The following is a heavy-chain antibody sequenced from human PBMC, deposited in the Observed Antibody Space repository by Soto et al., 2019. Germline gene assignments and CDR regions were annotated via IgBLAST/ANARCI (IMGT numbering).Heavy chain of an antibody. CDR3: ARSIVVVVAANRYGMDV. CDR2: IIPIFGTA. V-gene: IGHV1-69*13. D-gene: IGHD2-15*01. CDR1: GGTFSSYA. J-gene: IGHJ6*02. Sequence: GASVKVSCKASGGTFSSYAISWVRQAPGQGLEWMGGIIPIFGTANYAQKFQGRVTITADESTSTAYMELSSLRSEDTAVYYCARSIVVVVAANRYGMDVWGQGTTVTVSS.